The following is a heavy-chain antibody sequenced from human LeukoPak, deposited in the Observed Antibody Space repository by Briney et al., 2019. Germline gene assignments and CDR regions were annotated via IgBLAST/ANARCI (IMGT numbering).Heavy chain of an antibody. CDR1: GFTFSSYS. CDR2: ISSSSSCI. V-gene: IGHV3-21*01. Sequence: GGSLRLSCAASGFTFSSYSMNWVRQAPGKGLEWVSSISSSSSCIYYADSVKGRFTISRDNAKNSLYLQMNSLRAEDTAVYYCARVATVVTPGEFDYWGQGTLVTVSS. J-gene: IGHJ4*02. CDR3: ARVATVVTPGEFDY. D-gene: IGHD4-23*01.